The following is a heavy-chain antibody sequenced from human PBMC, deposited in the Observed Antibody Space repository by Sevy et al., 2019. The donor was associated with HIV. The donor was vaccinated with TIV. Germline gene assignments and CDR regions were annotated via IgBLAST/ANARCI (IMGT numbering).Heavy chain of an antibody. J-gene: IGHJ4*02. Sequence: GESLKISCAASGFTFSNYAMNWVRQAPGKGLEWVSTISGTGLSTYYADSMKGRFTISRDNSKNTLYLQMNTLRAEDTAFYFCAKDLVSMASRQGYFDYWGQGTLVTVSS. CDR1: GFTFSNYA. CDR2: ISGTGLST. V-gene: IGHV3-23*01. CDR3: AKDLVSMASRQGYFDY. D-gene: IGHD6-6*01.